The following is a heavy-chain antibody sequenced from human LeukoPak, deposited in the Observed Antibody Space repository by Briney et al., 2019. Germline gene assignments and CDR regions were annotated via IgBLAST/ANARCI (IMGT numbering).Heavy chain of an antibody. CDR1: GYSFTNYW. V-gene: IGHV5-51*01. D-gene: IGHD3-22*01. J-gene: IGHJ4*02. CDR2: IYPGDSDT. Sequence: GESLKISCKGSGYSFTNYWIGWVRQMPGKGLEWMGIIYPGDSDTRYSPSFQGQVTISADKSIRTAYLPWSSLAASDTAMYYFARMAKDSSGYLVYYFDYWGQGTLVTGSS. CDR3: ARMAKDSSGYLVYYFDY.